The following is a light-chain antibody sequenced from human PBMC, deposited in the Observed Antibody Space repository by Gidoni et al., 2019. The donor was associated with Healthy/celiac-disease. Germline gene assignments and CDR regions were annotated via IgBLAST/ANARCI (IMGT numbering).Light chain of an antibody. CDR2: GAS. CDR1: QSVSSN. J-gene: IGKJ1*01. Sequence: IVMTQSPAPLSLSPGERATLSCRASQSVSSNLAWYQQKPGQAPRLLIYGASTRATGIPARFSGSGSGTEFTLTISSLQSEEFAVYYCQQYNNWPRTFXQXTKVEIK. V-gene: IGKV3-15*01. CDR3: QQYNNWPRT.